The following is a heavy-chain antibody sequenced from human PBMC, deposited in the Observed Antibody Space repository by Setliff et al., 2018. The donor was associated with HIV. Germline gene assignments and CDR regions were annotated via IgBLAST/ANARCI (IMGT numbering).Heavy chain of an antibody. Sequence: PSETLSLTCSVSGGSLSSGNYYWGWTRQPAGKGLEWIGHIYTAGAIKYNPSLKSRITISVDKSKNQFSLKLNSVTAADTAMYYCERGGQSSGYGIELWGQGTLVTVAS. V-gene: IGHV4-61*09. D-gene: IGHD5-12*01. CDR1: GGSLSSGNYY. J-gene: IGHJ4*02. CDR3: ERGGQSSGYGIEL. CDR2: IYTAGAI.